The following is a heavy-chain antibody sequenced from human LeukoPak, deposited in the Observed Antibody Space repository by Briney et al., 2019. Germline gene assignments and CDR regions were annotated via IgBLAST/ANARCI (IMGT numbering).Heavy chain of an antibody. D-gene: IGHD4/OR15-4a*01. CDR3: VRGPYGASISNWFDP. J-gene: IGHJ5*02. Sequence: SETLSLTCSVSGDSIAGYSWSWIRQTPGKGREWIGYIYYNGDTHYNPSLNSRLSMSVDTPNKQFSLNLRSVTAADTAVYYCVRGPYGASISNWFDPWGQGRLVTVSS. CDR2: IYYNGDT. V-gene: IGHV4-59*01. CDR1: GDSIAGYS.